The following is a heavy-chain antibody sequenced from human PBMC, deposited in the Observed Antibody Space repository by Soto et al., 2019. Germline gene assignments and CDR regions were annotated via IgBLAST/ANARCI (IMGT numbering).Heavy chain of an antibody. CDR1: GFNFGAFG. D-gene: IGHD3-16*01. Sequence: GGSLRLSCGASGFNFGAFGMNWVRQAPGKGLEWVSSITLSSSYIYYADSVKGRFTVSRDNAKNSLYLDMKSLTVDDTAVYYCARDMKSVRFWGTNGFDPWGQGTLVTVPQ. CDR3: ARDMKSVRFWGTNGFDP. J-gene: IGHJ5*02. CDR2: ITLSSSYI. V-gene: IGHV3-21*01.